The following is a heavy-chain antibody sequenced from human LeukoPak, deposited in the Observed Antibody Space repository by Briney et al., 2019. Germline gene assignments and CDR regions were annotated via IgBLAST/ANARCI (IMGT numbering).Heavy chain of an antibody. CDR3: AKPPISYYEFPKDV. D-gene: IGHD3-3*01. J-gene: IGHJ6*02. CDR2: IIPIIGIT. Sequence: SVKVSCKASGGTFSSYAISWVRQAPGQGPEWMGRIIPIIGITNYAQKFQGRVTITADRSTNTAYMELSSLRSEDTAVYYCAKPPISYYEFPKDVLGQGNTVIVSS. CDR1: GGTFSSYA. V-gene: IGHV1-69*04.